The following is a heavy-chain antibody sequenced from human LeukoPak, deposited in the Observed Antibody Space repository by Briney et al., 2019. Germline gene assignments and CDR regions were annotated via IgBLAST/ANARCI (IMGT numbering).Heavy chain of an antibody. CDR3: ARGVSIVGVLFSYLDY. CDR2: IYSTGST. CDR1: GGSISSNF. D-gene: IGHD3-3*01. Sequence: SETLSLTCIVSGGSISSNFWSWIRQPAGKGLEWIGRIYSTGSTNYNPSLQSRVTMSVDTSKNQFSLKLSSVTAADTAVYYCARGVSIVGVLFSYLDYWGQGTLVTVSS. V-gene: IGHV4-4*07. J-gene: IGHJ4*02.